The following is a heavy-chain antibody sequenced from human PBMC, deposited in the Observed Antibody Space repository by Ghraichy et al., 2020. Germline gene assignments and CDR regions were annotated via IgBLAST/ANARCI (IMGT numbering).Heavy chain of an antibody. D-gene: IGHD2-15*01. V-gene: IGHV4-34*01. Sequence: SETLSLTCAVYGGSFSGYYWSWIRQPPGKGLEWIGEINHSGSTNYNPSLKSRVTISVDTSKNQFSLKLSSVTAADTAVYYCARRVAGRWFDPWGQGTLVTVSS. J-gene: IGHJ5*02. CDR2: INHSGST. CDR1: GGSFSGYY. CDR3: ARRVAGRWFDP.